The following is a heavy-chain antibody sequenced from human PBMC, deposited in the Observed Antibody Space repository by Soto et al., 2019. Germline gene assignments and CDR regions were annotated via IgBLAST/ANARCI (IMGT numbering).Heavy chain of an antibody. CDR1: GFIFRNFW. D-gene: IGHD2-15*01. Sequence: GGSLRLSCAASGFIFRNFWMHWVRQAPGKGLVWVSRINSHGSSTSYADSVKGRFTISRDNAKNTLYLQMNSLRAEDTAIYYCAGDWMGYCSGGSCYPSNWFDPWGQGTLVTVSS. CDR3: AGDWMGYCSGGSCYPSNWFDP. CDR2: INSHGSST. J-gene: IGHJ5*02. V-gene: IGHV3-74*01.